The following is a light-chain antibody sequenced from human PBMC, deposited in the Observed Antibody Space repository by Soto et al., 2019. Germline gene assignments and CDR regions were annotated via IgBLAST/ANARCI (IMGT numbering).Light chain of an antibody. Sequence: NVLTESPCTLSLSPWERATLSFRSIQIVSNTYLSCYQQKPCQAPRLLIYYASSGATGIPARFSGSGSGTDFTLTISSLEPEDFAVSYCQQRRNWTPGLTFGGGTKVDIK. CDR2: YAS. CDR1: QIVSNTY. CDR3: QQRRNWTPGLT. V-gene: IGKV3D-20*02. J-gene: IGKJ4*01.